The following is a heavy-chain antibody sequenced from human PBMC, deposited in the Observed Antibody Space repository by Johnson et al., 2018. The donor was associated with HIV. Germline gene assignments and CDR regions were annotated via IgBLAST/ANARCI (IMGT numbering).Heavy chain of an antibody. J-gene: IGHJ3*02. D-gene: IGHD4-17*01. CDR2: IRYDGSNK. CDR3: AKDAYDYGDYGAFDI. V-gene: IGHV3-30*02. CDR1: GFTFSSYG. Sequence: VQLVESGGGVVQPGRSLRLSCAASGFTFSSYGMHWVRQAPGKGLEWVAFIRYDGSNKYYADSVKGRFTISRDNSKNTLYLQMNSLRAEDTAVYYCAKDAYDYGDYGAFDIWGQGTMVTVSS.